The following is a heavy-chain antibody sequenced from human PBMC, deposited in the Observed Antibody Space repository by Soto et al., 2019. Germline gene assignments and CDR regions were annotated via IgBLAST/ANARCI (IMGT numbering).Heavy chain of an antibody. CDR2: IDGIPGST. Sequence: GGSLRLSCAASGFSFSNYAMSWVRQAPGKGLEWLSAIDGIPGSTLYADSVKGRFTISRDNSKNTLYLQMHSLRAEDTAVYYCAKVQFLEWLLDSRYYYYGMDVWGQGTTVTVSS. D-gene: IGHD3-3*01. CDR1: GFSFSNYA. J-gene: IGHJ6*02. V-gene: IGHV3-23*01. CDR3: AKVQFLEWLLDSRYYYYGMDV.